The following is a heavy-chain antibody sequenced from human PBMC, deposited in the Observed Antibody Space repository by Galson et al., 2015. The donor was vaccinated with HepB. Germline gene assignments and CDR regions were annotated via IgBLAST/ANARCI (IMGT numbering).Heavy chain of an antibody. Sequence: SVKVSCKASGYSFSSYYIHWVRQAPGQGLEWMGIINPSGGSTSSAQKFQGRVTMTRDTSTSTVYMELSRLRSEDTAVYYCSRDPERASSFDFWSGYSKYGYYYGMDVWGQGTTVTVSS. V-gene: IGHV1-46*03. D-gene: IGHD3-3*01. J-gene: IGHJ6*02. CDR3: SRDPERASSFDFWSGYSKYGYYYGMDV. CDR1: GYSFSSYY. CDR2: INPSGGST.